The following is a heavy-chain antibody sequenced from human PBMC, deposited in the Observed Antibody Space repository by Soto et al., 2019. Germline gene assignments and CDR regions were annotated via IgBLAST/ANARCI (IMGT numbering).Heavy chain of an antibody. CDR1: GYTFTSYG. D-gene: IGHD5-18*01. J-gene: IGHJ6*02. V-gene: IGHV1-18*04. Sequence: ASVKFSCKASGYTFTSYGISWVRQAPGQGLEWMGWISAYNGNTNYAQTLQGRVTMTTDTSTSTASMELRSLRSDDTAVYYCAREDTAMAPGRYYYGMDVWGQGTTVTV. CDR2: ISAYNGNT. CDR3: AREDTAMAPGRYYYGMDV.